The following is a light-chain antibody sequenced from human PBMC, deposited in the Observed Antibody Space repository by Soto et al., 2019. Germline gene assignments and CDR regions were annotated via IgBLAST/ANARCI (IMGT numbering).Light chain of an antibody. Sequence: DIQMTQSPSTLSASVGDRYTITCRASQSLGRELAWYQQKPGKAPXXLIYDASSLKSGVPSRFSGSGSGTEFTLTISSLQPDDFATDDCQRYNAYWAFGPGTKVDIK. CDR1: QSLGRE. V-gene: IGKV1-5*01. CDR2: DAS. J-gene: IGKJ1*01. CDR3: QRYNAYWA.